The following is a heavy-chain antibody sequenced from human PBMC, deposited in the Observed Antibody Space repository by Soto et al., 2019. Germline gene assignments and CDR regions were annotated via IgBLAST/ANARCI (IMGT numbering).Heavy chain of an antibody. CDR3: ESWLKESGIGWDYYYGMDV. V-gene: IGHV1-69*13. CDR1: GGTFTNYA. J-gene: IGHJ6*02. D-gene: IGHD1-1*01. CDR2: IIPIFGTA. Sequence: VQLVQSGAEVKKPGSSVKVSCKASGGTFTNYAFSWVRQAPGQGLEWLGGIIPIFGTADYAQKFQGRVTITADESTSMAHMAVNRLSSDDTSGYYCESWLKESGIGWDYYYGMDVWGQGTTVTVSS.